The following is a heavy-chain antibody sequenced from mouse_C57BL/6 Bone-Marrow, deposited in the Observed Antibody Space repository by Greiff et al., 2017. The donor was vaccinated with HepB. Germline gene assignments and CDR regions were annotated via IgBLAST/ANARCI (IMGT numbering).Heavy chain of an antibody. CDR1: GYTFTDYN. CDR3: ARSEYYEYFDY. CDR2: INPNNGGT. J-gene: IGHJ2*01. Sequence: EVQLQQSGPELVKPGASVKMSCKASGYTFTDYNMHWVKQSHGKSLEWIGYINPNNGGTSYNQKFKGKATLTVNKSSSTAYMELRSLTSEYSAVYYCARSEYYEYFDYWGQGTTLTVSS. D-gene: IGHD1-1*01. V-gene: IGHV1-22*01.